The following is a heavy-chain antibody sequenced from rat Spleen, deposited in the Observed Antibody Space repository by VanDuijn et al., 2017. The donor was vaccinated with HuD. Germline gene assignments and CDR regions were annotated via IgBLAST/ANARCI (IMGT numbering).Heavy chain of an antibody. D-gene: IGHD1-11*01. Sequence: EVQLVETGGGLVQPGRSLKLSCVASGFTFSAYWMYWVRQAPGKGLEWVSSISSDGFNTYYPDSVKGRFTISRANSENTVYLQMNSLRSEDTATYYCGVAEFGYWGQGVMVTVSS. CDR1: GFTFSAYW. CDR2: ISSDGFNT. J-gene: IGHJ2*01. CDR3: GVAEFGY. V-gene: IGHV5-58*01.